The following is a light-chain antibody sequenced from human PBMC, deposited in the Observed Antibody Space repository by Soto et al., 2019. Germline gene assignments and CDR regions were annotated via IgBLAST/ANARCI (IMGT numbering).Light chain of an antibody. J-gene: IGLJ2*01. V-gene: IGLV2-23*01. Sequence: QSALTQSASVSGSPGQSITISCAGTSSDVGSYHLVSWYQHHPGKAPKLMIYEGSKRPSGVSNRFSGSKSGNTASLTISGLQAEDEADYYCCSYAGSSTYVVFGGGTKLTVL. CDR3: CSYAGSSTYVV. CDR2: EGS. CDR1: SSDVGSYHL.